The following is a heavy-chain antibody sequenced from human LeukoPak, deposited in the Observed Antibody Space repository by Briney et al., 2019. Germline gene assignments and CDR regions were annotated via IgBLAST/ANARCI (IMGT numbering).Heavy chain of an antibody. CDR2: INPNSGNT. D-gene: IGHD3-10*01. V-gene: IGHV1-8*02. CDR1: GYTFTGYY. CDR3: ASPPGPPHYYGSGSYELVY. Sequence: GASVKVSCKASGYTFTGYYMHWVRQAPGQGLEWMGWINPNSGNTGYAQKFQGRVTMTRNTSISTAYMELSSLRSEDTAVYYCASPPGPPHYYGSGSYELVYWGQGTLVTVS. J-gene: IGHJ4*02.